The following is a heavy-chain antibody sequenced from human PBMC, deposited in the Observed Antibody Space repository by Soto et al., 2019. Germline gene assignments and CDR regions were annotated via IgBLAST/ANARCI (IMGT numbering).Heavy chain of an antibody. V-gene: IGHV1-69*13. CDR2: IIPIFGTA. J-gene: IGHJ4*02. D-gene: IGHD2-8*01. CDR1: GGTFSSYA. CDR3: ARVHCTNGVCSDFDY. Sequence: ASVKVSCKASGGTFSSYAISWVRQAPGQGLEWMGGIIPIFGTANYAQKFQGRVTITADESTSTAYMELSSLRSEDTAVYYCARVHCTNGVCSDFDYWGQGTLVTVSS.